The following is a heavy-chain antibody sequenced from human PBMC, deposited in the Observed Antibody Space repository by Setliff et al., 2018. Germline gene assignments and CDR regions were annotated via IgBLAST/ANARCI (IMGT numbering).Heavy chain of an antibody. V-gene: IGHV7-4-1*02. CDR1: GYTFTTYA. CDR2: INTNTGNP. J-gene: IGHJ4*02. CDR3: ASQMGTSETYPK. Sequence: ASVKVSCKASGYTFTTYAISWMRQAPGQGLEYMGWINTNTGNPSYAQGFMGRFVFSLDTSVSTAYLQISSLKAEDTAVYYCASQMGTSETYPKWGQGTPVTVSS. D-gene: IGHD1-26*01.